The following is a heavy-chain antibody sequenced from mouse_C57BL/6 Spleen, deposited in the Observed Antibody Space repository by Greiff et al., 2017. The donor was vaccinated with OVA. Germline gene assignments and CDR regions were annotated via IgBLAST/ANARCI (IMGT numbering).Heavy chain of an antibody. D-gene: IGHD2-1*01. CDR3: ASYGNSNY. Sequence: EVQLVESGGGLVKPGGSLKLSCAASGFTFSSYAMSWVRQTPEKRLEWVATISDGGSYTYYPDNVKGRFTISRDNAKNNRYLQMSHLKSEDTAMYYCASYGNSNYWGQGTTLTVSS. J-gene: IGHJ2*01. CDR2: ISDGGSYT. CDR1: GFTFSSYA. V-gene: IGHV5-4*01.